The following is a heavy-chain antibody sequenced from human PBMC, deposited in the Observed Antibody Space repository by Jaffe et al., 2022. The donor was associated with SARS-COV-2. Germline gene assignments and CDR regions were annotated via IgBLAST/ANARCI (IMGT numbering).Heavy chain of an antibody. Sequence: EVQLVESGGGLVQPGGSLRLSCAVSGFSFSDSWMTWVRQPPGKGLEWVANIKQDGSETYYVDSVKGRFTISRDNAHSLLLLHMKSLRIEDTAVYYCARSAWDSFDSWGQGTLVTVSS. CDR2: IKQDGSET. V-gene: IGHV3-7*01. CDR3: ARSAWDSFDS. CDR1: GFSFSDSW. D-gene: IGHD1-26*01. J-gene: IGHJ4*02.